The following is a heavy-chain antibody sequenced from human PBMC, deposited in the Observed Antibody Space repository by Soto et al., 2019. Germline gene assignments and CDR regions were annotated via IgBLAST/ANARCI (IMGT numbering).Heavy chain of an antibody. Sequence: PSETLSLTCAVSGGSISSSNWWTWVRQPPGMGLEWIGEIYHTGSTNYNPSLKSRVTISLDKSKNQFSLKLSTVTAADTAVYYCARYIQWLDPWGQGTLVTVYS. V-gene: IGHV4-4*02. CDR1: GGSISSSNW. CDR2: IYHTGST. D-gene: IGHD5-18*01. J-gene: IGHJ5*01. CDR3: ARYIQWLDP.